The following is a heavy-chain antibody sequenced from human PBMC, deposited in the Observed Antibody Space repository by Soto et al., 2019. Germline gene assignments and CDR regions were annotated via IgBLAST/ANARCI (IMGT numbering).Heavy chain of an antibody. V-gene: IGHV3-23*01. J-gene: IGHJ4*02. CDR1: GFKFRNYA. Sequence: GGSLRLSCAASGFKFRNYAMTWAPKAPGKGLEWVSLISATGGGTYYADSVKGRFTISRDNSHNTLYLQVHSLTAEDTAVYYCAKDRRAGGNSAFYFDFWGQGAQVTVSS. CDR3: AKDRRAGGNSAFYFDF. D-gene: IGHD3-16*01. CDR2: ISATGGGT.